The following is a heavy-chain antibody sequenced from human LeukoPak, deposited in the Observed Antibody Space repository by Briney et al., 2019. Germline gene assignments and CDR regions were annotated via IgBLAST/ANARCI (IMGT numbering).Heavy chain of an antibody. CDR2: ISGSGGST. D-gene: IGHD3-22*01. J-gene: IGHJ4*02. CDR1: GFTFSSYG. CDR3: AKDTPDYYDSSGYSDY. V-gene: IGHV3-23*01. Sequence: GGTLRLSCAASGFTFSSYGMSWVRQAPGQGLEWVSAISGSGGSTYYADSVKGRFTISRDNSKNTLDLQMNSLRAEDTAVYYCAKDTPDYYDSSGYSDYWGQGTLVTVSS.